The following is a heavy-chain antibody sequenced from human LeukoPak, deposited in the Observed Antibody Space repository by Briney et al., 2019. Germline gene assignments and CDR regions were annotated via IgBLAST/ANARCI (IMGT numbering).Heavy chain of an antibody. J-gene: IGHJ4*02. CDR2: ISSSGVLI. CDR3: ARVSASGWHFDY. Sequence: GGSLRLSCAPSGFTFSNYEMNWVRQAPGKGLEWVSFISSSGVLIYYADSVKGRFTISRDNAKNSLYLQLNSLRVEDTAVYYCARVSASGWHFDYWGQGSLVTVSS. V-gene: IGHV3-48*03. D-gene: IGHD6-19*01. CDR1: GFTFSNYE.